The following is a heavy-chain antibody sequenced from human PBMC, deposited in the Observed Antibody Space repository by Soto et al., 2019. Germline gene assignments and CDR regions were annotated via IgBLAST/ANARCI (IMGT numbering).Heavy chain of an antibody. CDR3: ARGGPGGLVYYYYYYMDV. J-gene: IGHJ6*03. CDR2: ISSSSSYI. CDR1: GFTFSSYS. D-gene: IGHD3-16*01. V-gene: IGHV3-21*01. Sequence: GGSLRLSCAASGFTFSSYSMNWVRQAPGKGLEWVSSISSSSSYIYYADSVKGRFTISRDNAKNSLYLQMNSLRAEDTAVYYCARGGPGGLVYYYYYYMDVWGKGTTVTVSS.